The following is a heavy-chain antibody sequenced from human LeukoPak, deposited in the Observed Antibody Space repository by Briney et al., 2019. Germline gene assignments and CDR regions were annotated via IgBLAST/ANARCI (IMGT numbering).Heavy chain of an antibody. V-gene: IGHV3-21*01. J-gene: IGHJ6*02. CDR1: GFTVSSNY. CDR3: ARGDRPMVPQAMDV. Sequence: GGSLRLSCAASGFTVSSNYMSWVAQAPGKGLELISSISSSSNYIYYADSVKGRFTISRDNAKNSLYLLMNSLRAEDAAVYYCARGDRPMVPQAMDVWGQGTTVTVSS. D-gene: IGHD3-10*01. CDR2: ISSSSNYI.